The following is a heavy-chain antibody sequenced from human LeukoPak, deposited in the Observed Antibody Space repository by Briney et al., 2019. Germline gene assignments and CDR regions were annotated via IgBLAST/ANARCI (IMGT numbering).Heavy chain of an antibody. CDR2: IYYSGST. CDR1: GGSISSGGYY. J-gene: IGHJ5*02. D-gene: IGHD3-10*01. CDR3: ARGTISYYYGSGSCWFDP. V-gene: IGHV4-31*03. Sequence: PSETLSLTCTVSGGSISSGGYYWSWIRQHPGKGLEWIGYIYYSGSTYYNPSLKSRVTISVDTSENQFSLKLSSVTAADTAVYYCARGTISYYYGSGSCWFDPWGQGTLVTVSS.